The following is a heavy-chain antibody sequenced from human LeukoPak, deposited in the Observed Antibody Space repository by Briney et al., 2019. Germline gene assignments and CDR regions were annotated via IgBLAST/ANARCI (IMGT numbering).Heavy chain of an antibody. CDR1: GFTFSNYW. J-gene: IGHJ6*02. Sequence: PGGSLRLSCAASGFTFSNYWMSWVRQAPGKGLEWVANIKQDESKEYYGDSVKGRFTISRDNAKNLLYLQMNSLRAEDTAVYYCARDPGTIDNFWSGRSRAGMDVWGQGTTVTVSS. D-gene: IGHD3-3*01. V-gene: IGHV3-7*03. CDR2: IKQDESKE. CDR3: ARDPGTIDNFWSGRSRAGMDV.